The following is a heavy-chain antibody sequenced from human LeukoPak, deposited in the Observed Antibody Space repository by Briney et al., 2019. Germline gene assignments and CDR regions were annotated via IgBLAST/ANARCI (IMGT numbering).Heavy chain of an antibody. D-gene: IGHD1-26*01. CDR3: ARDYSGSYFDAFDI. CDR1: GFSFTSYW. V-gene: IGHV5-51*01. Sequence: GGALEISCKGSGFSFTSYWIGWVRQVPGKGLEGMGIIYPGDSDTRYSPSFQGQVTISADKSISTAYLQWSSLKASDTAMYYCARDYSGSYFDAFDIWGQGTMVTVSS. J-gene: IGHJ3*02. CDR2: IYPGDSDT.